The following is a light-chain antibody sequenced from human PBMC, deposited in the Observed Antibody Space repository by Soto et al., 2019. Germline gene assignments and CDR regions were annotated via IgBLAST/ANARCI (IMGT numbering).Light chain of an antibody. CDR2: ATS. CDR3: QKYNSAPLT. J-gene: IGKJ4*01. CDR1: QGIAPN. Sequence: RMTRFQPSLSQFVGARVTTLCRGGQGIAPNLAWFQKKPGKVPKLLIYATSILQSGVPSRFSGSGSGTDFTLTINSLQPEDVGTYYCQKYNSAPLTFGGGTKVEIK. V-gene: IGKV1-27*01.